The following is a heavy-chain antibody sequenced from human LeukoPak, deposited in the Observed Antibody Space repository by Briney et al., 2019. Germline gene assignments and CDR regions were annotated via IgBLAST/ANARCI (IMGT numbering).Heavy chain of an antibody. D-gene: IGHD3-22*01. CDR1: GGSISSYY. CDR3: ARDELGSDGSGLWD. V-gene: IGHV4-59*01. J-gene: IGHJ4*02. CDR2: IYYSGST. Sequence: PSETLSLTCTVSGGSISSYYWSWIRQPPGKGLEWIGYIYYSGSTNYNPSLKSRVTISVDTSKNQFSLKLSSVTAADTAVYYCARDELGSDGSGLWDWGQGTLVTVSS.